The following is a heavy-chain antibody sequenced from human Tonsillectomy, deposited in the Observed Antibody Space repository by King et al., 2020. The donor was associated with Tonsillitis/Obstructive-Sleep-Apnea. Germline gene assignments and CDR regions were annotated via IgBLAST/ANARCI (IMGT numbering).Heavy chain of an antibody. J-gene: IGHJ3*02. CDR3: ATGYSSGWYGLGAFDI. CDR1: GFTFSSYG. V-gene: IGHV3-33*01. D-gene: IGHD6-19*01. Sequence: VQLVESGGGVVQPGRSLRLSCAASGFTFSSYGMHWVRHAPGKGLEWVAVIWYDGSNKYYADSVKGRFTISRDNSKNTLYLQMNSLRAEDTAVYYCATGYSSGWYGLGAFDIWGQGTMVTVSS. CDR2: IWYDGSNK.